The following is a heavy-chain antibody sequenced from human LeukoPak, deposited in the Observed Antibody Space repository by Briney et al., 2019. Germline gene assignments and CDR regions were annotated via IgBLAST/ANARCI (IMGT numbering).Heavy chain of an antibody. Sequence: PGGSLRLSCAASGFTLSSYSMNWVRQAPGEGLEWISFISSGSDTIYYADSVKGRFTISRDNAKNSLYLQMNSLGAEDTAVYYCGRSIAPTSWCHWFDPWGQGTLVTVSS. D-gene: IGHD6-6*01. CDR2: ISSGSDTI. CDR1: GFTLSSYS. J-gene: IGHJ5*02. V-gene: IGHV3-48*01. CDR3: GRSIAPTSWCHWFDP.